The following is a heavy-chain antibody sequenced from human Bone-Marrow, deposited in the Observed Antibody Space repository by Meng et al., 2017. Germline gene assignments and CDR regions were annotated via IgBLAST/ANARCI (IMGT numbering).Heavy chain of an antibody. Sequence: GESLKISCAASGFIFRSYWMHWVRQAPGKGLVWVSCINRDESTKRYADSVKGRFTISRDNAKNTLYLQMNSLRAEDTAVYFCAREADPHPLPFDYWGQGALVTVSS. CDR3: AREADPHPLPFDY. CDR2: INRDESTK. CDR1: GFIFRSYW. V-gene: IGHV3-74*01. J-gene: IGHJ4*02.